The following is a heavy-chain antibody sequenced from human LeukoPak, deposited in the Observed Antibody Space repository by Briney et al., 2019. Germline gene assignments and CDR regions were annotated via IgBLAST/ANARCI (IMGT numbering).Heavy chain of an antibody. CDR1: GGTFSSYA. J-gene: IGHJ5*02. CDR3: AREDRTYNWFDP. Sequence: ASVKVSCKASGGTFSSYAISWVRQAPGQGVEGMGGIITIFGTANYAQKFQGRVTFTTDESTSTAYIELSSLRSEDTAVYYCAREDRTYNWFDPWGQGTLVTASS. CDR2: IITIFGTA. V-gene: IGHV1-69*05. D-gene: IGHD1-14*01.